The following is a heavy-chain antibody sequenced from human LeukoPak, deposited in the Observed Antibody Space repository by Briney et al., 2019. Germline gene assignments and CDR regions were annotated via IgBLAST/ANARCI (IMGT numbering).Heavy chain of an antibody. CDR3: ARAGGMAVAGPFDY. V-gene: IGHV1-2*02. J-gene: IGHJ4*02. Sequence: GASVKVSCKASGYTFTSYSMHWVRQAPGQGLEWMGWINPSSGGTNYAQRFQGRVTMTRDTSISTAYMELSSLRSDDTAVYYRARAGGMAVAGPFDYWGQGTLVTVSS. CDR1: GYTFTSYS. CDR2: INPSSGGT. D-gene: IGHD6-19*01.